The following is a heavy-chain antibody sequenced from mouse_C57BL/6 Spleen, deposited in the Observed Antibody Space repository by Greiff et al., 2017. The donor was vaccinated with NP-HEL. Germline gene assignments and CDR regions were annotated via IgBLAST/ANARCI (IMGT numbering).Heavy chain of an antibody. Sequence: QVQLQQSGAELVRPGTSVKVSCKASGYAFTNYLIEWVKQRPGQGLEWIGVINPGSGGTNYNEKFKGKATLTADKSSSTAYMQLSSLTSEDSAVYFCARGGYYGSIYYFDYWGQGTTLTVSS. CDR2: INPGSGGT. D-gene: IGHD1-1*01. CDR1: GYAFTNYL. J-gene: IGHJ2*01. V-gene: IGHV1-54*01. CDR3: ARGGYYGSIYYFDY.